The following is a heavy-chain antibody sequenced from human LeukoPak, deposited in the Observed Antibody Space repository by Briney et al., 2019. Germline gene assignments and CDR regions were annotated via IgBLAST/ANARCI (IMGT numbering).Heavy chain of an antibody. CDR2: IYYSGST. J-gene: IGHJ4*02. D-gene: IGHD6-13*01. Sequence: SQTLSLTCTLSGGSISSGGYYTRWIRQHPGKGLEWIGYIYYSGSTFYNPSLESRVTISRDTSKNQFSLKLSFVAAADTALYYCSRRMTTAGYFDYWGQGTLVTVSS. CDR1: GGSISSGGYY. CDR3: SRRMTTAGYFDY. V-gene: IGHV4-31*03.